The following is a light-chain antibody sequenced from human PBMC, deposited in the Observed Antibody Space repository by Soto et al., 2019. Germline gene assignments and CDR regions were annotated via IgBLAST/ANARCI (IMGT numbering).Light chain of an antibody. J-gene: IGLJ2*01. V-gene: IGLV2-8*01. CDR1: SSDVGGYNY. Sequence: QSVLTQPPSASGSPGQSVTISCTGTSSDVGGYNYVSWYQQHPGKAPKLMIYEVSKRPSGVPDRFSGSKSGNTASLNVSGLQPEDEADSYCSPYARSNNHVVLGSGPKLTV. CDR3: SPYARSNNHVV. CDR2: EVS.